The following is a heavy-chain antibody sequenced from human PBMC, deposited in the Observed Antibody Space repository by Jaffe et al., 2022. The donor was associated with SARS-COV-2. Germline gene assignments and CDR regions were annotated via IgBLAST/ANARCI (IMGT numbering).Heavy chain of an antibody. Sequence: EVQLVESGGGLVQPGGSLRLSCAASGITFSSYAMSWVRQAPGKGLEWVSSISGSGGSTYYADSVKGRFTISRDNSKNTLYLQMNSLRAEDTAVYYCANPQGYSDSWYLESSPFDPWGHGTLVTVSS. D-gene: IGHD6-13*01. CDR1: GITFSSYA. CDR2: ISGSGGST. J-gene: IGHJ5*02. CDR3: ANPQGYSDSWYLESSPFDP. V-gene: IGHV3-23*04.